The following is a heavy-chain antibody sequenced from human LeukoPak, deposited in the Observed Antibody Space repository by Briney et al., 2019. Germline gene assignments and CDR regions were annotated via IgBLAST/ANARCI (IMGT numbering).Heavy chain of an antibody. V-gene: IGHV3-64D*06. Sequence: GGPVSLSCSACGFTFSKYAMQCLRRARGEGREVVSGINDDWGATDYADSVKGRFTISRNNSKNTLYLHMNSLRTDDTDLYYCVRGLYGLGWDYWGQGTLVTVSS. J-gene: IGHJ4*02. CDR1: GFTFSKYA. D-gene: IGHD3-10*01. CDR2: INDDWGAT. CDR3: VRGLYGLGWDY.